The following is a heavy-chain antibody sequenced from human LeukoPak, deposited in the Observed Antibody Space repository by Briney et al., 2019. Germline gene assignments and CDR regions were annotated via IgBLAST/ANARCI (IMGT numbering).Heavy chain of an antibody. CDR3: AHSYDFDSSGYHRPPAF. Sequence: GASVKVSCKASGYTFTGYYMHWVRQAPGQGLEWMGWINPNSGGTNYAQKFQGRVTMTRDTSISTAYMELSRLRSDDTAVYYCAHSYDFDSSGYHRPPAFWGQGTLVTVSS. J-gene: IGHJ4*02. CDR1: GYTFTGYY. CDR2: INPNSGGT. V-gene: IGHV1-2*02. D-gene: IGHD3-22*01.